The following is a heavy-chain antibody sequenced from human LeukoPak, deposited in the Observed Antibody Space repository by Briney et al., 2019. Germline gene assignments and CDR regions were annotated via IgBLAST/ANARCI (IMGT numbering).Heavy chain of an antibody. CDR2: INHSGST. V-gene: IGHV4-34*01. Sequence: SETLSLTCAVCGGSFSGYYWSWLRQPPGKGLEWIGEINHSGSTNYNPSLKSRVTISVDPSKDQFSLKLSSVTAADTAVYYCARKGGRYYGSGSYSSNWFDPWGQGTLVTVSS. CDR3: ARKGGRYYGSGSYSSNWFDP. D-gene: IGHD3-10*01. J-gene: IGHJ5*02. CDR1: GGSFSGYY.